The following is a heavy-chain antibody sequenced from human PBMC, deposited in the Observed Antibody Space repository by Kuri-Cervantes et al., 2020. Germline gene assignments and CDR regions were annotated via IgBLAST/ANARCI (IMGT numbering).Heavy chain of an antibody. CDR3: AKRYCSRTSCYMSLDY. D-gene: IGHD2-2*02. CDR1: GFAFSSSA. Sequence: GESLKISCAASGFAFSSSAMTWVRQAPQKGLEWVSSISSSSSYIYYADSVKGRFTISRDNAKNSLYLQMNSLRAEDTAVYYCAKRYCSRTSCYMSLDYWGQGTLVTVSS. V-gene: IGHV3-21*04. CDR2: ISSSSSYI. J-gene: IGHJ4*02.